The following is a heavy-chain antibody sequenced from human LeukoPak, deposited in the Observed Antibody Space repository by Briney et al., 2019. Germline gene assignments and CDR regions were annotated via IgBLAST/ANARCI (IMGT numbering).Heavy chain of an antibody. J-gene: IGHJ4*02. V-gene: IGHV3-7*01. D-gene: IGHD4-17*01. Sequence: PGGSPRLSCAASGFTFSSYWMSWVRQAPGKGLEWVANIKQDGSEKYYVDSVKGRFTISRDNAKNSLYLQMNSLRAEDTAVYYCARDMATVTTSPSDYWGQGTLVTVSS. CDR2: IKQDGSEK. CDR3: ARDMATVTTSPSDY. CDR1: GFTFSSYW.